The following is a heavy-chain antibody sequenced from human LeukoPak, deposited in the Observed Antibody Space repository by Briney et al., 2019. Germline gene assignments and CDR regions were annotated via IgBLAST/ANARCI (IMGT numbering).Heavy chain of an antibody. J-gene: IGHJ3*02. D-gene: IGHD3-10*01. CDR1: GFTFSTYG. Sequence: PGGSLRLSCAASGFTFSTYGMHWVRQAPGKGLEWVTFIHYDGSNKYYADSVKGRFTISRDSFKNTLYLQMNSLRPEDTAVYYCAKEGDYYGSGSYRDGFDIWGQGTRATVSS. CDR3: AKEGDYYGSGSYRDGFDI. CDR2: IHYDGSNK. V-gene: IGHV3-30*02.